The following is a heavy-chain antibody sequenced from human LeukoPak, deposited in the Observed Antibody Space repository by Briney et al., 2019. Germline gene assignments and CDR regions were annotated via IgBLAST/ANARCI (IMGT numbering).Heavy chain of an antibody. V-gene: IGHV3-11*01. J-gene: IGHJ5*02. CDR2: ISSSGSTI. D-gene: IGHD6-6*01. Sequence: PGGSLRLSCAASGFTFSDYYMGWIRQAPGKGLEWVSYISSSGSTIYYADSVKGRFTISRDNAKNSLYLQMNNLRAEDTAVYYCARNEYSSSSENWFDPWGQGTLVTVSS. CDR1: GFTFSDYY. CDR3: ARNEYSSSSENWFDP.